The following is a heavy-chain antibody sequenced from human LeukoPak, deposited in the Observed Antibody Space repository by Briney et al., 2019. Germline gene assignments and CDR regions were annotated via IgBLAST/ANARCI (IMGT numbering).Heavy chain of an antibody. J-gene: IGHJ6*02. CDR1: GGSISSYY. D-gene: IGHD1/OR15-1a*01. V-gene: IGHV4-59*08. Sequence: SETLSLTCTVSGGSISSYYWGWIRQPPGKGLEWIGYIYYSGSTNYNPSLKSRVTISVDTSKNQFSLKLSSVTAADTAVYYCARHSGTNYYYYGMDVWGQGTTVTVSS. CDR2: IYYSGST. CDR3: ARHSGTNYYYYGMDV.